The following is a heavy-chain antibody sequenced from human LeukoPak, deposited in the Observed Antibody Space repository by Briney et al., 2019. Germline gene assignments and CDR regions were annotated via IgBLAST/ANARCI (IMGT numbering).Heavy chain of an antibody. D-gene: IGHD3-22*01. J-gene: IGHJ3*02. CDR1: GFTFSSYS. CDR3: ARGVEGSYYYDSSGKGNALDI. Sequence: GGSLRLSCAASGFTFSSYSMNWVRQAPGKGLEWISFISSSGSPIYYAGSVTGRFTISRDNGKNSLYLQMNSLRDEDTAVYYCARGVEGSYYYDSSGKGNALDIWGQGTMVTVSS. V-gene: IGHV3-48*02. CDR2: ISSSGSPI.